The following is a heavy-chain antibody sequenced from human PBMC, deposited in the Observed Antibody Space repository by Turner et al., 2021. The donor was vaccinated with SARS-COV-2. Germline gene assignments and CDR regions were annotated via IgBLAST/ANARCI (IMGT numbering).Heavy chain of an antibody. CDR1: GFTFDDYA. J-gene: IGHJ6*02. D-gene: IGHD6-6*01. CDR2: ISWNSGTI. V-gene: IGHV3-9*01. CDR3: AKLAARSAYYYYGMDV. Sequence: EVQLVESGGGLVQPGRSLRLSCAASGFTFDDYAMHWVRQAPGKGLEWVSGISWNSGTIDYADSVKGRFTISRDNAKNSLYQQMNSLRAEDTALYYCAKLAARSAYYYYGMDVWGQGTTVTVSS.